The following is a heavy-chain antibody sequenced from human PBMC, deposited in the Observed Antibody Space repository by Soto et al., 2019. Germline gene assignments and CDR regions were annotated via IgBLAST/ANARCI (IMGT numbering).Heavy chain of an antibody. CDR2: VYYSGSS. CDR1: GGSISSGDYY. J-gene: IGHJ5*02. CDR3: ARSVFP. Sequence: QVQLQESGPGLVKPSQTLSLTCTVSGGSISSGDYYWAWIRQHPGKGLEWIGYVYYSGSSYYNPALKSPVTISVDPSKNQFSLKLSSVTAAYTAVYYCARSVFPWGQGTLVTVSS. V-gene: IGHV4-31*01.